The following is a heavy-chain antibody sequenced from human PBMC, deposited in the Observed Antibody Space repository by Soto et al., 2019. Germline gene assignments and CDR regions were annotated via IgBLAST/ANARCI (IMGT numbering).Heavy chain of an antibody. CDR3: AHSIHVLRFLEWSYYFDS. Sequence: QITLKESGPTLVKPTQTLTLTCTFSGFSLSTSGVGVGWIRQPPGKALEWLALIYWDDDKRYSPSLKSRLTITKDXXKXQXXLTMPNMDPVDTATYYCAHSIHVLRFLEWSYYFDSWGQGTLVTVSS. V-gene: IGHV2-5*02. CDR2: IYWDDDK. D-gene: IGHD3-3*01. J-gene: IGHJ4*02. CDR1: GFSLSTSGVG.